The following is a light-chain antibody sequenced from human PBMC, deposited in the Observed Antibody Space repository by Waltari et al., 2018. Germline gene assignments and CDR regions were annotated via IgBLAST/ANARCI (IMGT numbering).Light chain of an antibody. CDR2: LDY. V-gene: IGLV1-44*01. CDR1: SPNIGSNS. Sequence: QSVLTQPPSASGTPGQRVSLSCSGSSPNIGSNSVNWYQQLPGTAPKLLIYLDYQRPSGVPDRFSGSKSGTSASLAISWLQSEDEADYYCAAWDDSLNAVIFGGGTKLTVL. J-gene: IGLJ2*01. CDR3: AAWDDSLNAVI.